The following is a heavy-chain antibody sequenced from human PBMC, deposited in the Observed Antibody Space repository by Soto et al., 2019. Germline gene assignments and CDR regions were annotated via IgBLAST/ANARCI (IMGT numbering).Heavy chain of an antibody. J-gene: IGHJ4*02. CDR1: GFSFSDYS. Sequence: EVQLVESGGGLVQFGGSLRLSCVASGFSFSDYSMNWVRQGPGKGLEWISYISGHSFSIYYADSVKGRFTISRDNAKNSLYLQMNSLRDDDTAVYFSARDHEWASDYWGQGTLVTVSS. D-gene: IGHD2-8*01. CDR2: ISGHSFSI. V-gene: IGHV3-48*02. CDR3: ARDHEWASDY.